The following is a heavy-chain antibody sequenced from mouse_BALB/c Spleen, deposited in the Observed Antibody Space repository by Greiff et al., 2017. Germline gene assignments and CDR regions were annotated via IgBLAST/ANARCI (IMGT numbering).Heavy chain of an antibody. CDR1: GFTFSSYA. J-gene: IGHJ4*01. Sequence: EVKLVESGGGLVKPGGSLKLSCAASGFTFSSYAMSWVRQTPEKRLEWVASISSGGSTYYPDSVKGRFTISRDNARNILYLQMSSLRSEDTAMYYCARDSPPDYDGDYYAMDYWGQGTSVTVSS. CDR3: ARDSPPDYDGDYYAMDY. D-gene: IGHD2-4*01. V-gene: IGHV5-6-5*01. CDR2: ISSGGST.